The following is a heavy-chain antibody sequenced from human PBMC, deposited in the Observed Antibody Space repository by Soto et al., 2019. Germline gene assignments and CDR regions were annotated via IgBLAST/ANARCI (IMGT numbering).Heavy chain of an antibody. CDR3: AKGAHTFGGVIVPVDY. D-gene: IGHD3-16*02. V-gene: IGHV3-23*01. CDR2: ISGSGGST. J-gene: IGHJ4*02. Sequence: GGSLRLSCAASGFTFSSYAMSWVRQAPGKGLEWVSAISGSGGSTYYADSVKGRFTISRDNSKNTLYLQMNSLRAEDTAVYYCAKGAHTFGGVIVPVDYWGQGTLVTVSS. CDR1: GFTFSSYA.